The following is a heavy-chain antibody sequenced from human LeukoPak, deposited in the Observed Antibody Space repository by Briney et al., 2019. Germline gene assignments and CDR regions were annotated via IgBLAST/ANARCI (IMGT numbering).Heavy chain of an antibody. CDR3: AKPDDSSGYYNGYYFDY. CDR2: IRYDGSNK. J-gene: IGHJ4*02. Sequence: GGSLSLSCTVSGFTFSNYGMNWVRQAPGKGLEWVAFIRYDGSNKYYVDSVKGRFTISRDNSKNTLYLQMNSLRPEDTAVYYCAKPDDSSGYYNGYYFDYWGQGTLVTVSS. V-gene: IGHV3-30*02. D-gene: IGHD3-22*01. CDR1: GFTFSNYG.